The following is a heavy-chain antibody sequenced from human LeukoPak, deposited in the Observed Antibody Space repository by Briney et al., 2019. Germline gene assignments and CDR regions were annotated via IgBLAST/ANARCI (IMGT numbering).Heavy chain of an antibody. D-gene: IGHD1-1*01. J-gene: IGHJ3*02. Sequence: GGSLRLSCAASGFTVSSNYMTWVRQAPGKGLEWVSLIYSGGSTSYADSVRGRFTISRDNSKNTLHLQMNSLRAEDTAVYYCARIETVADAFDIWGQGTLVTVSS. CDR2: IYSGGST. CDR1: GFTVSSNY. CDR3: ARIETVADAFDI. V-gene: IGHV3-66*01.